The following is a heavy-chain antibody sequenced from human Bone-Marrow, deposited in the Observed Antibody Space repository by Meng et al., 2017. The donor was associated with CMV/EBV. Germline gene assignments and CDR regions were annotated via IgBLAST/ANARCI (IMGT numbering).Heavy chain of an antibody. Sequence: ASVKVSCKASGYTFSRYGISWVRQAPGQGLEWMGWISAYNGNTNYAQKLQGRVTMTRDTSTSTVYMELSSLRSEDTAMYYCARSSSTNGRRFDYWGQGTLVTVSS. D-gene: IGHD6-13*01. CDR2: ISAYNGNT. V-gene: IGHV1-18*01. CDR1: GYTFSRYG. J-gene: IGHJ4*02. CDR3: ARSSSTNGRRFDY.